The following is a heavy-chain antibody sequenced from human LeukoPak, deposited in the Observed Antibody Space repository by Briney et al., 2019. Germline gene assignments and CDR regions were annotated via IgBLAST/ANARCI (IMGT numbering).Heavy chain of an antibody. D-gene: IGHD5-12*01. J-gene: IGHJ4*02. Sequence: GGSLRLSCAASGFTFSSYGMNWVRQAPGKRLEWVSYISSSSDSIYYADSVKGRFTISRDNAENLLYLQMSSLRGEDTAVYYCARAMRSGYDYWGQGTLVTVSS. CDR3: ARAMRSGYDY. CDR1: GFTFSSYG. CDR2: ISSSSDSI. V-gene: IGHV3-48*01.